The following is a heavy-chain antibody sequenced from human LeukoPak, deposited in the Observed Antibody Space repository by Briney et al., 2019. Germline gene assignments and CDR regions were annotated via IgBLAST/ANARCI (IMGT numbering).Heavy chain of an antibody. CDR1: GGSISSSSYY. CDR2: IYYSGST. Sequence: PSETLSLTCTVSGGSISSSSYYLGWIRQPPGKGLEWIVYIYYSGSTNYNPSLKSRVTISVDTSKNQFSLKLSSVTAADTAVYYCASGIQPFPTYYYYYGVDVWGQGTTVTVSS. D-gene: IGHD5-18*01. J-gene: IGHJ6*02. V-gene: IGHV4-61*05. CDR3: ASGIQPFPTYYYYYGVDV.